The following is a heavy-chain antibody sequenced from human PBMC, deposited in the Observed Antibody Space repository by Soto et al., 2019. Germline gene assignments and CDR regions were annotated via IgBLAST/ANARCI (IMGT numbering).Heavy chain of an antibody. J-gene: IGHJ3*02. Sequence: ASVKVSCKASGYTFTSYAMHWVRQAPGQRLEWMGWINAGNGNTKYSQKFQGRVTITRDTSASTAYMELSSLRSEDTAVYYCARDVEVGMVRGVIDAFDIWGQGTMVTVSS. CDR3: ARDVEVGMVRGVIDAFDI. CDR1: GYTFTSYA. CDR2: INAGNGNT. D-gene: IGHD3-10*01. V-gene: IGHV1-3*01.